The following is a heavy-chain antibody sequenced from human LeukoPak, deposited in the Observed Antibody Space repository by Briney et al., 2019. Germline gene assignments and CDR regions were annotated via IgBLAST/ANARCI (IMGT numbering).Heavy chain of an antibody. Sequence: AAVKVSCNASGYTFTSYAMHWVRQAPGQRREWRGWINAGNGNTKYSQKFQGRVTITGDTSASTAYIELTRLRSEDTAVSYCARASSRAGVVAATPGDYWGQGTLVTVSS. CDR3: ARASSRAGVVAATPGDY. V-gene: IGHV1-3*01. J-gene: IGHJ4*02. D-gene: IGHD2-15*01. CDR2: INAGNGNT. CDR1: GYTFTSYA.